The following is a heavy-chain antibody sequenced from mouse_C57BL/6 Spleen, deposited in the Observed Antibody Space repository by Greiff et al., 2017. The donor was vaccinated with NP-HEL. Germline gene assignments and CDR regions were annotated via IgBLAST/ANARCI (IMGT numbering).Heavy chain of an antibody. CDR3: VRGGSGYAMDY. CDR1: GFSFNTYA. J-gene: IGHJ4*01. V-gene: IGHV10-1*01. CDR2: IRSKSNNYAT. Sequence: EVKLMESGGGLVQPKGSLKLSCAASGFSFNTYAMNWVRQAPGKGLEWVARIRSKSNNYATYYADSVKDRFTISRDDSESMLYLQMNNLKTEDTAMYYCVRGGSGYAMDYWGQGTSVTVSS. D-gene: IGHD1-1*01.